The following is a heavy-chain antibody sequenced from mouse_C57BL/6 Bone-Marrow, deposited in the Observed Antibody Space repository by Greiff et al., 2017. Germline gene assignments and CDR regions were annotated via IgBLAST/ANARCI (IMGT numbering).Heavy chain of an antibody. V-gene: IGHV8-8*01. CDR3: ARMRDYYGSSYEGY. Sequence: QVTLKESGPGILQPSQTLSLTCSFSGFSLSTFGMGVGWIRQPSGKGLEWLAHIWWDDDKYYNAALKSRLTISKDTSKNQVFLKIANVDTADTATYYCARMRDYYGSSYEGYWGQGTTLTVSS. CDR2: IWWDDDK. CDR1: GFSLSTFGMG. J-gene: IGHJ2*01. D-gene: IGHD1-1*01.